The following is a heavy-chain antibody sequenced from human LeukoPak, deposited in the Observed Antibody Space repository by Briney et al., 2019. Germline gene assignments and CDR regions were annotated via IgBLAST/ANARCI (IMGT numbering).Heavy chain of an antibody. CDR2: FDPEDGET. Sequence: ASVKFSCKVSGYTLTELSMHWVRQAPGKGLEWMGGFDPEDGETIYAQKFQGRVTMTEDTSTDTAYMELSSLRSEDTAVYYCATDLINRVTIFGVAIAWGQGTLVTVSS. J-gene: IGHJ5*02. D-gene: IGHD3-3*01. CDR3: ATDLINRVTIFGVAIA. V-gene: IGHV1-24*01. CDR1: GYTLTELS.